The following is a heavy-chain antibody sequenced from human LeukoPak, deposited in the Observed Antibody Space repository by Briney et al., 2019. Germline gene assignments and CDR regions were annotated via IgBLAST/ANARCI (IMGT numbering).Heavy chain of an antibody. Sequence: GRSLRLSCAASGFTFSSYGMHWVRQAPGKGLEWVAVISYDGSNKYYADSVKGRFTISRDNSKNTLYLQMNSLRAEDTAVYYCARDRRGYYGETYWGQGTLVTVSS. CDR1: GFTFSSYG. CDR3: ARDRRGYYGETY. D-gene: IGHD4-17*01. CDR2: ISYDGSNK. V-gene: IGHV3-30*03. J-gene: IGHJ4*02.